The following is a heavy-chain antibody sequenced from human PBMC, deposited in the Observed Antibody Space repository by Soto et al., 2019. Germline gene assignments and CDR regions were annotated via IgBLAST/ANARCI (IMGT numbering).Heavy chain of an antibody. CDR3: ARGDCTIFGVSWFDP. Sequence: HVQLVESGGGVVQPGRSLRLSCGASGFTFSSYAMHWVRQAPGKGLEWVAVISYDGSNKYYADSVKGRFTISRDNSKNTLHLQMNSLRAEDTAVYYCARGDCTIFGVSWFDPWGQGTLVTVSS. V-gene: IGHV3-30-3*01. CDR1: GFTFSSYA. CDR2: ISYDGSNK. J-gene: IGHJ5*02. D-gene: IGHD3-3*01.